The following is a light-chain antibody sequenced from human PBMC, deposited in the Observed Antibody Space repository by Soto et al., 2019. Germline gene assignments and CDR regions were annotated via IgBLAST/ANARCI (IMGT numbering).Light chain of an antibody. V-gene: IGKV1-5*01. CDR2: DAS. J-gene: IGKJ1*01. CDR3: QQYDSYAWT. CDR1: QSISSW. Sequence: DIQMTQSPSILSASVGDRVTITCRASQSISSWLAWYQKKTGKAPKLLIYDASSLESGVPSRVRGIGSGTEFTLTITSLKTDDFATYYCQQYDSYAWTFGQGTKVDIK.